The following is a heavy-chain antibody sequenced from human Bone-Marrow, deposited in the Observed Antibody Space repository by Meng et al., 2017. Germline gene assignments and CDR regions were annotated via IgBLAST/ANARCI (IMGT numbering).Heavy chain of an antibody. D-gene: IGHD5-24*01. CDR3: ARDGDGYNSPFYYYYYGMDV. V-gene: IGHV4-39*07. CDR1: GGSISSSSYY. CDR2: IYYSGST. Sequence: GSLRLSCTVSGGSISSSSYYWGWIRQPPGKGLEWIGSIYYSGSTYYNPSLKSRVTISVDTSKNQFSLKLSSVTAADTAVYYCARDGDGYNSPFYYYYYGMDVWGQGTTVTVSS. J-gene: IGHJ6*02.